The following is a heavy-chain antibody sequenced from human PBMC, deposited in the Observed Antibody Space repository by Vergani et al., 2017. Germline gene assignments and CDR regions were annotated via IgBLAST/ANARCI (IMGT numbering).Heavy chain of an antibody. D-gene: IGHD3-22*01. CDR2: ISGSGGFT. CDR1: GFTFTNFA. V-gene: IGHV3-23*04. Sequence: VQLVESGGGVVQPWGSLRLSCTASGFTFTNFAMTWVRQAPGEGLEGVSGISGSGGFTYYADSVKGRFTISRDNSKNTMFLQMNNLRAEDTAVYYCAKDNVPGYYDSSGYGDYWGQGTLVTVSS. CDR3: AKDNVPGYYDSSGYGDY. J-gene: IGHJ4*02.